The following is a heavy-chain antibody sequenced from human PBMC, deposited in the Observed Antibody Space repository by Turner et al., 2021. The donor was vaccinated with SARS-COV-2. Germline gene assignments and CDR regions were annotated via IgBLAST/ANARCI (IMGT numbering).Heavy chain of an antibody. J-gene: IGHJ4*02. CDR3: ARPYYDFWSGYQFASFDY. D-gene: IGHD3-3*01. V-gene: IGHV1-3*04. CDR1: GYTFTRYG. CDR2: INTGNGNT. Sequence: QAQLAQSGAEVKTPGASAKVFCKASGYTFTRYGMHWVRQAPGQRLEWMGWINTGNGNTYYSQKYQGRVTIARDTSASTAYMELTSLRSEDTAVYYCARPYYDFWSGYQFASFDYWGQGTLVTVSS.